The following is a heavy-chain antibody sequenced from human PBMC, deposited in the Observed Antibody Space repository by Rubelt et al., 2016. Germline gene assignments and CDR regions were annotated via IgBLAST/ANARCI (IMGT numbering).Heavy chain of an antibody. V-gene: IGHV3-30*19. CDR3: ARDRYGDHISDGFDI. Sequence: GGGVVQPGRSLRLSCAASGFTFRTYGMHWVRQAPGKGLEWVAVISYDGSNKYYADSVKGRFTISRDNSKNTLYLQMNSLGAEDTALYYCARDRYGDHISDGFDIWGQGTMVTVSS. J-gene: IGHJ3*02. CDR1: GFTFRTYG. D-gene: IGHD4-17*01. CDR2: ISYDGSNK.